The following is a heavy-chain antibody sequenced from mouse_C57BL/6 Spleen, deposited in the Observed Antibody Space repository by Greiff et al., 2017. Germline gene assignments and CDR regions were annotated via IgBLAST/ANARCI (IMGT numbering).Heavy chain of an antibody. V-gene: IGHV1-52*01. CDR1: GYTFTSYW. D-gene: IGHD1-1*01. J-gene: IGHJ3*01. CDR3: ARSGGSSYPAWFAY. Sequence: VQLQQPGAELVRPGSSVKLSCKASGYTFTSYWMHWVKQRPIQGLEWIGNIDPSDSETHYNQKFKDKATLTVDKSSSTAYMQLSSLTSEDSAVYYCARSGGSSYPAWFAYWGQGTLVTVSA. CDR2: IDPSDSET.